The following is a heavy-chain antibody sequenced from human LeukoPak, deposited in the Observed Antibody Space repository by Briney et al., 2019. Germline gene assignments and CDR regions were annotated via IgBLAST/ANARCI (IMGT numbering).Heavy chain of an antibody. CDR3: ARDKGTSYLSSFDY. Sequence: SETLSLTCTVSGGSIRGSSYYWGWIRQPPGKGLEWIGCIYYTGSTYYNPSLKSRVTISVDTSKNQFSLKLSSVTAADTAVYYCARDKGTSYLSSFDYWGQGTLVTVSS. J-gene: IGHJ4*02. CDR1: GGSIRGSSYY. D-gene: IGHD6-6*01. CDR2: IYYTGST. V-gene: IGHV4-39*02.